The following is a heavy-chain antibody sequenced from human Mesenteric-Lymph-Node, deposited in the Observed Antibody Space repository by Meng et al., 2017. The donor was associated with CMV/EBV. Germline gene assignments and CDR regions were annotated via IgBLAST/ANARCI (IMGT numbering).Heavy chain of an antibody. Sequence: GGSLRLSCAASGFAFSNFPMSWVRQAPGMGLEWVSGISPSGGSTYDADSVKGRFTISRDNSKHTLYLQMKSLRAEDTALYYCAGGGPAIFSPFDPWGQGTLVTVSS. CDR2: ISPSGGST. D-gene: IGHD3-3*01. V-gene: IGHV3-23*01. CDR1: GFAFSNFP. J-gene: IGHJ5*02. CDR3: AGGGPAIFSPFDP.